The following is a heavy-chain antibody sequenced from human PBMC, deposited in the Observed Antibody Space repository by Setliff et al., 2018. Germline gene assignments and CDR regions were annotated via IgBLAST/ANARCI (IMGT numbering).Heavy chain of an antibody. CDR3: ARIEGGLLDGFDY. D-gene: IGHD2-21*02. CDR2: IFPNDEK. J-gene: IGHJ4*02. CDR1: GFSLSTSGMC. V-gene: IGHV2-26*01. Sequence: SGPTLVNPTQTLTLTCTFSGFSLSTSGMCVSWIRQPPWKALEWLAHIFPNDEKSYSTSLKSRLTISKDTSKSQVVLTMTNMDPVDTATYYCARIEGGLLDGFDYWGQGTLVTVSS.